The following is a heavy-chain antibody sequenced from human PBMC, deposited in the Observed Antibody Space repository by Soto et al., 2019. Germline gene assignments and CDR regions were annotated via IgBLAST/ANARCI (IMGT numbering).Heavy chain of an antibody. CDR3: ARERRYSSSDY. CDR1: GYTFNKYG. V-gene: IGHV1-18*01. CDR2: ISIYNGHT. Sequence: ASVKVSCKASGYTFNKYGINWVRQAPGQGLEWMGWISIYNGHTNYAQKFQARVTMTTDTSTSTAYMELRSLRSDDTAVYYCARERRYSSSDYWGQGTLVTVSS. J-gene: IGHJ4*02. D-gene: IGHD6-13*01.